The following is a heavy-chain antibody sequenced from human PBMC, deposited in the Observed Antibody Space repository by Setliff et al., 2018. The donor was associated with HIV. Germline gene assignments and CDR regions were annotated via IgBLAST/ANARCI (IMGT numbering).Heavy chain of an antibody. D-gene: IGHD3-10*01. CDR3: AKARGYYFDL. CDR1: GDSFSIHY. CDR2: IYSSGAT. Sequence: SETLSLTCSVSGDSFSIHYWNWIRQPAGKGLEWIGRIYSSGATSYNPSLRSRVTMSVDTSKNQLSLTLDSMTAADTAVYYCAKARGYYFDLWGRGILVTVSS. V-gene: IGHV4-4*07. J-gene: IGHJ2*01.